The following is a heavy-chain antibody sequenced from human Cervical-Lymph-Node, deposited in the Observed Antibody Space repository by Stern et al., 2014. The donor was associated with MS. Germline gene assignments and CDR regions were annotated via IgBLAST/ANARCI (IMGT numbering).Heavy chain of an antibody. Sequence: QITLKESGPTLVKPRQTLTLTCTFSGFSLSTSGAGVGWIRQPPGKALEWLALLYWGDDKCYSPFQNSGLTSANETSKTECVLSMTNMDPVDTGTYYCAHRHYAVRGIIPPFGYWGQGVLVTVSS. CDR2: LYWGDDK. CDR3: AHRHYAVRGIIPPFGY. D-gene: IGHD3-10*01. V-gene: IGHV2-5*02. CDR1: GFSLSTSGAG. J-gene: IGHJ4*02.